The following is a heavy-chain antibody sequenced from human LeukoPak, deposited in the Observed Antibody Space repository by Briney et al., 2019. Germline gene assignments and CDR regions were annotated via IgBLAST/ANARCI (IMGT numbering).Heavy chain of an antibody. J-gene: IGHJ1*01. CDR3: ARAPSVDWYYFQL. Sequence: PSETLSLTCTLSGGSLSSGANYWSWIRQRPGRGLEWIGYLYSSGHTYYNPSLKSRAFLSVDTAKSQLFLKLTSVTAAETAVYYCARAPSVDWYYFQLWGQGTLVTVSS. CDR1: GGSLSSGANY. CDR2: LYSSGHT. V-gene: IGHV4-31*03. D-gene: IGHD3-9*01.